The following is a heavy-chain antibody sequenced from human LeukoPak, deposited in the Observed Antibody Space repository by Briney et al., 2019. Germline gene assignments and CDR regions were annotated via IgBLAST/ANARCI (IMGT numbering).Heavy chain of an antibody. Sequence: GESLKISCKISGYILTRNWIGWVRQVPGKGLEWMGLVYPGDYSDTKYSPSFQGQVTFSVDKSISTAYLQWSSLKASDTAMYYCPRFGYTSSLDYWGQGTLVTVSS. D-gene: IGHD6-13*01. CDR1: GYILTRNW. CDR3: PRFGYTSSLDY. V-gene: IGHV5-51*01. J-gene: IGHJ4*02. CDR2: VYPGDYSDT.